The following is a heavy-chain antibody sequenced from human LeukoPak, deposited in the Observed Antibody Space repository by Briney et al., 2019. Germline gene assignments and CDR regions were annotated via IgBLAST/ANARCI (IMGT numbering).Heavy chain of an antibody. CDR2: IYHSGST. V-gene: IGHV4-30-2*01. Sequence: SETLSLTCTVSGGSISSGGYYWSWIRQPPGKGLEWIGYIYHSGSTYYNPSLKSRVTISVDRSKNQFSLKLSSVTAADTAVYYCARGGSSSWDAYNWFDPWGQGTLVTVSS. CDR1: GGSISSGGYY. J-gene: IGHJ5*02. CDR3: ARGGSSSWDAYNWFDP. D-gene: IGHD6-13*01.